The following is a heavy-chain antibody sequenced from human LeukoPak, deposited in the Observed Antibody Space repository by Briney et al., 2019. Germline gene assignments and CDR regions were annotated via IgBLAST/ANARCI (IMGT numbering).Heavy chain of an antibody. J-gene: IGHJ4*02. CDR3: ARSLGTFGY. CDR1: GYTFTSYD. Sequence: HRASVKVSCKTSGYTFTSYDINWVRQATGQGLEWMGWMNHNSGNTGYAQKFQGRVTMTRNTSISTAYMELSSLRSDDTAVYYCARSLGTFGYWGQGTLVTVSS. D-gene: IGHD7-27*01. V-gene: IGHV1-8*01. CDR2: MNHNSGNT.